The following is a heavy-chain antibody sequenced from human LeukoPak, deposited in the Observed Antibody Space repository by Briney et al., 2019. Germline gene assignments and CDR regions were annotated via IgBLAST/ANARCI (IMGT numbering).Heavy chain of an antibody. J-gene: IGHJ5*02. Sequence: GGTLRLSCVASGFTFSSYGMSWVRQAPGKGLEWVSAISGNAADTFYADSVKGRFTISRDNSKNTLYLQMKSLRVEDTALYHCAKMGGVSESNARTFDPWGQGTLVTVSS. D-gene: IGHD3-16*01. CDR1: GFTFSSYG. V-gene: IGHV3-23*01. CDR2: ISGNAADT. CDR3: AKMGGVSESNARTFDP.